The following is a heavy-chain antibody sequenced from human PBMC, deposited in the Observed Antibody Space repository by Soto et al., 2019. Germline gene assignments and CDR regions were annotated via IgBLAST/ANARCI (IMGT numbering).Heavy chain of an antibody. J-gene: IGHJ4*02. CDR2: IYYSGST. Sequence: QVQLQESGPGLVKPSQTLSLTCTVSGGSISSGGYYWSWIRQHPGKGLEWIGYIYYSGSTYYNPSLKSRVTISVVTSKNQFFQKLSSVTVADTSVYYCVTYGSETYHPTTFDYWSLKNLVTVS. V-gene: IGHV4-31*03. CDR1: GGSISSGGYY. D-gene: IGHD3-10*01. CDR3: VTYGSETYHPTTFDY.